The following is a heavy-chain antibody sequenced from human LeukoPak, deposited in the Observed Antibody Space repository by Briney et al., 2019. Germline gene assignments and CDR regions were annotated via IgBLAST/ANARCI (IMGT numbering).Heavy chain of an antibody. D-gene: IGHD1-26*01. CDR1: GFTFSSYW. V-gene: IGHV3-74*01. CDR3: ARTASYSGNYYGYFQY. CDR2: INTDGSST. J-gene: IGHJ1*01. Sequence: GGSLRLSCAASGFTFSSYWMHWVRQAPGKGLVWVSRINTDGSSTNYADSVKGRFTISRDNAKNTLLLQMNSLRVEDTAVYYCARTASYSGNYYGYFQYGGQGTLVTVSS.